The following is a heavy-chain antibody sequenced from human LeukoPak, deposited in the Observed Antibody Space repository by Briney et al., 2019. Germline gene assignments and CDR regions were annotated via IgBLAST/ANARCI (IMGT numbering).Heavy chain of an antibody. CDR2: INPNSGGT. D-gene: IGHD6-19*01. V-gene: IGHV1-2*02. CDR1: GYTFTGYY. J-gene: IGHJ4*02. Sequence: ASVTVSFKASGYTFTGYYMHWVRQAPGQGLEWMGWINPNSGGTNYAQKFQGRVTMTRDTSISTAYMELSRLRSDDTAVYYCASESIAVAGPDYWGQGTLVTVSS. CDR3: ASESIAVAGPDY.